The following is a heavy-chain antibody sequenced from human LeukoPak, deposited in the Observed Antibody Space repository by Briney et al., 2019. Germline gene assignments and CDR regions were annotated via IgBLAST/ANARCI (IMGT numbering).Heavy chain of an antibody. Sequence: GRSLRLSCAASGFTFSSYAMHWVRQAPGKGLEWVAVISYDGSKKYYADSVKGRITISRDNSKNTLYLQMNSLRAEDTAVYYCARVLTPMVQGAQPPGYYMDVWGKGTTVTVSS. CDR1: GFTFSSYA. D-gene: IGHD3-10*01. V-gene: IGHV3-30*04. J-gene: IGHJ6*03. CDR2: ISYDGSKK. CDR3: ARVLTPMVQGAQPPGYYMDV.